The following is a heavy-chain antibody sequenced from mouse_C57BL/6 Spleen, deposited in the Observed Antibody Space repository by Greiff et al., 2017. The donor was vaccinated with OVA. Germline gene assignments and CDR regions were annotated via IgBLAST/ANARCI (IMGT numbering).Heavy chain of an antibody. CDR3: AREEIYYGNYPYAMDY. J-gene: IGHJ4*01. CDR1: GYAFTNYL. Sequence: QVQLQQSGAELVRPGTSVKVSCKASGYAFTNYLIEWVKQRPGQGLEWIGVINPGSGGTNYNEKFKGKATLTADKSSSTAYMQLSSLTSEDSAVYFGAREEIYYGNYPYAMDYWGQGTSVTVSS. V-gene: IGHV1-54*01. CDR2: INPGSGGT. D-gene: IGHD2-1*01.